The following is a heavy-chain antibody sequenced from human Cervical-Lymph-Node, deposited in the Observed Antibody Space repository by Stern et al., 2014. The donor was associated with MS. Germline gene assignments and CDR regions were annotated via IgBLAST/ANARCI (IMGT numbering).Heavy chain of an antibody. CDR2: IYHSGNA. Sequence: QLQLQESGPGLVKPSETLSLTCTVSGVSISSYYWSWIRQPPGKGLEWIGYIYHSGNATYNPSLKSRVTLSVDTSRSQFSLKLTSVTAADTAMYYCARDVGMDSWGQGTLVTVSS. D-gene: IGHD6-13*01. J-gene: IGHJ5*01. CDR3: ARDVGMDS. V-gene: IGHV4-59*01. CDR1: GVSISSYY.